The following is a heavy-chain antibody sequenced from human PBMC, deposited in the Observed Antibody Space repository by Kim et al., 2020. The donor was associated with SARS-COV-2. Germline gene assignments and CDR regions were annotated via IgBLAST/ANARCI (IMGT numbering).Heavy chain of an antibody. J-gene: IGHJ4*02. V-gene: IGHV1-8*01. CDR2: MNPNSGNT. Sequence: ASVKVSCKASGYTFTSYDINWVRQASGQGPEWMGWMNPNSGNTGYAQKFQGRVTMTRDTSISTAYMELNRLRSEDRAVYYCARGDRYCSSSSCYNYWGQGTLVTVSS. CDR1: GYTFTSYD. CDR3: ARGDRYCSSSSCYNY. D-gene: IGHD2-2*02.